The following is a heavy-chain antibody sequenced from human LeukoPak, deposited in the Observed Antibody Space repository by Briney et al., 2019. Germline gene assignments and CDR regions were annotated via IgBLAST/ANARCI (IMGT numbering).Heavy chain of an antibody. CDR3: ASTYGDYRDAFDI. CDR1: GGSIGSSSYY. Sequence: SETLSLTCTVSGGSIGSSSYYWGWIRQPPGKGLEWIGSIYYSGSTYYNPSLKSRVTISVDTSKNQFSLKLSSVTAADTAVYYCASTYGDYRDAFDIWGQGTMVTVSS. D-gene: IGHD4-17*01. CDR2: IYYSGST. V-gene: IGHV4-39*01. J-gene: IGHJ3*02.